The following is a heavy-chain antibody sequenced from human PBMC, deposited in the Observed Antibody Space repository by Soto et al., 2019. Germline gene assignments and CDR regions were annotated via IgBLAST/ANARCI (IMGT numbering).Heavy chain of an antibody. Sequence: EVQLVESGGGLVQPGGSLRLSCAASGFTLGSYWMAWVRQAPGKGLEWVATTKQDGSEEYYVDSVKGRFTISRDNAKNSLSLLMNSLRVEDRAVYHCVRGFIPVQVGYFQHWGQGTLVTVSS. CDR1: GFTLGSYW. CDR3: VRGFIPVQVGYFQH. J-gene: IGHJ1*01. CDR2: TKQDGSEE. D-gene: IGHD1-26*01. V-gene: IGHV3-7*04.